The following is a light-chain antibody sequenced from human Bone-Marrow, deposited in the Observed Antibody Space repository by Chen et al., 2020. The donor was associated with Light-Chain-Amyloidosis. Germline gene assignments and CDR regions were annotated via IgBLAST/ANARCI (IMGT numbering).Light chain of an antibody. J-gene: IGLJ2*01. CDR2: KDS. CDR1: TLPMQY. Sequence: SLDLTQPPAVSVSPGQTARITCSGGTLPMQYTYWYQRKPGQAPQLVIYKDSQRPSGIPERFSGSSSGTIVTLTISGVQAEDEADYYCQSADSSDTYVIFGGGTKLTVL. V-gene: IGLV3-25*03. CDR3: QSADSSDTYVI.